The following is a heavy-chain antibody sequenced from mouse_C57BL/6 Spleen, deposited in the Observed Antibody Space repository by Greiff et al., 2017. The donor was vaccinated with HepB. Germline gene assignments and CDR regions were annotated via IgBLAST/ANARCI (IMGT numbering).Heavy chain of an antibody. V-gene: IGHV1-26*01. CDR2: INPNNGGT. D-gene: IGHD1-1*01. J-gene: IGHJ3*01. Sequence: EVQLQQSGPELVKPGASVKISCKASGYTFTDYYMNWVKQSHGKSLEWIGDINPNNGGTSYNQKFKGKATLTVDKSSSTAYMELRSLTSEDSAVYYFARYYGSSYDPWFAYWGQGTLVTVSA. CDR1: GYTFTDYY. CDR3: ARYYGSSYDPWFAY.